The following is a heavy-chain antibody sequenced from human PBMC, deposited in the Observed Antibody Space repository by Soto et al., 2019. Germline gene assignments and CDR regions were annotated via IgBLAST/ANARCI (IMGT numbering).Heavy chain of an antibody. CDR3: ARTTGDNYYYYGMDV. Sequence: SVKVSCKASGGTFSSYAISWVRQAPGQGLEWMGGIIPIFGTANYAQKFQGRVTITADESTSTAYMELSRLRSEDTAVYYCARTTGDNYYYYGMDVWGQGTTVTVSS. J-gene: IGHJ6*02. CDR2: IIPIFGTA. CDR1: GGTFSSYA. V-gene: IGHV1-69*13. D-gene: IGHD7-27*01.